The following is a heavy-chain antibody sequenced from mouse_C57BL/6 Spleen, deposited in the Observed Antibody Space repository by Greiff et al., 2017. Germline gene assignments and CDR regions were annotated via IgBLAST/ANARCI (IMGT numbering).Heavy chain of an antibody. V-gene: IGHV1-82*01. J-gene: IGHJ4*01. Sequence: VQLQQSGPELVKPGASVKISCKASGYAFSSSWMNWVKQRTGKGLEWIGRIYPGDGDTNYNGKFKGKATLTADKSSSTASMQLSSLTSEDSAVYFCARGSTTVVATDAMDYWGQGTSVTVSS. D-gene: IGHD1-1*01. CDR1: GYAFSSSW. CDR2: IYPGDGDT. CDR3: ARGSTTVVATDAMDY.